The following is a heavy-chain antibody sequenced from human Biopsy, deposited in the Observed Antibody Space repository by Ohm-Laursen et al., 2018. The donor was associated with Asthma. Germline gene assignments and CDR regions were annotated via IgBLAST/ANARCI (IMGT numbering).Heavy chain of an antibody. CDR3: ARCQVGYSSGWSLLLKKIYYSGMDV. Sequence: SVSLSCKAPGGTFSNFAVSCVRQSPGQGLEWLGGIMTVFRTTNYAPKFQGRVTITADETTSTAYKEVTSLISEDTAIYYCARCQVGYSSGWSLLLKKIYYSGMDVWGQGTAVTVSS. CDR2: IMTVFRTT. V-gene: IGHV1-69*13. J-gene: IGHJ6*02. CDR1: GGTFSNFA. D-gene: IGHD6-19*01.